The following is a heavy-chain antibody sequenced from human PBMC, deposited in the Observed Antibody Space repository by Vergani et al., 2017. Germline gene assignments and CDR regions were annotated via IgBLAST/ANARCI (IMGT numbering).Heavy chain of an antibody. CDR3: ARDLFHRYCSSTSCYGFGWFDP. Sequence: QVQLVQSGAEVKKPGSSVKVSCKASGGTFSSYAISWVRQAPGQGLEWMGGIIPIFGTANYAQKFQGRVTITADESTSTAYMELSSLRSEDTAVYYCARDLFHRYCSSTSCYGFGWFDPWGQGTLVTVSS. CDR2: IIPIFGTA. D-gene: IGHD2-2*01. CDR1: GGTFSSYA. V-gene: IGHV1-69*01. J-gene: IGHJ5*02.